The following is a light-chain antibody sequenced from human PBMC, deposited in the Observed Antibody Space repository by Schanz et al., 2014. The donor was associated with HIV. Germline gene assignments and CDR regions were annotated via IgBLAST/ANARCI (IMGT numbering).Light chain of an antibody. CDR3: QAWDSSTAI. Sequence: SYELTQPPSVSVSPGQTASITCSGHKLGDKYVSWYQQKPGQSPVLVIYQDTKRPSGIPERFSGSNSGNTGTLIISGTQAMDEADYYCQAWDSSTAIFGGGTKVTVL. CDR2: QDT. CDR1: KLGDKY. J-gene: IGLJ2*01. V-gene: IGLV3-1*01.